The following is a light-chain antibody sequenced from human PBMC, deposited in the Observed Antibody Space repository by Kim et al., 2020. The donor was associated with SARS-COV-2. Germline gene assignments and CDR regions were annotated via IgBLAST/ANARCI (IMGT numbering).Light chain of an antibody. CDR3: QVWDSSSDHRVL. V-gene: IGLV3-21*04. J-gene: IGLJ2*01. CDR2: YDT. Sequence: PGRTARITCGGYNIGSKSVHWYQQKPGQAPVLVISYDTDRPSGIPERFSGSNSGNTATLTISRAEAGDEADYYCQVWDSSSDHRVLFGGGTKLTVL. CDR1: NIGSKS.